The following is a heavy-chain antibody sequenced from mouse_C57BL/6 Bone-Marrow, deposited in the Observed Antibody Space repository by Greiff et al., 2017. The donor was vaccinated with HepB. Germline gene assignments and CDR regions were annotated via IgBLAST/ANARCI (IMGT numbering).Heavy chain of an antibody. CDR2: IRSKSSNYAT. CDR3: VRDGSSYWYFDV. J-gene: IGHJ1*03. CDR1: GFTFNTYA. Sequence: EVQVVESGGGLVQPKGSLKLSCAASGFTFNTYAMHWVRQAPGKGLEWVARIRSKSSNYATYYADSVKDRFTISRDDSQSTLYLQMNNLKTEDTAMYYCVRDGSSYWYFDVWGTGTTVTVSS. D-gene: IGHD1-1*01. V-gene: IGHV10-3*01.